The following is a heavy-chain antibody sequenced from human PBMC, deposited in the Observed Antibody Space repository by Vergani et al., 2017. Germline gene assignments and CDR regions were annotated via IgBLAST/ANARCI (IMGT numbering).Heavy chain of an antibody. D-gene: IGHD3-10*01. CDR2: ITAIGSA. CDR1: GGSLSGYF. V-gene: IGHV4-34*02. CDR3: ASRRPRLNLGSKSNAGTVSS. Sequence: QVHLQQRGAGVLKPSETLSLTCGVFGGSLSGYFWSWIRQSPGRGLEWIGEITAIGSAKYSPSATSRVTISVDTSRGEFILTVTSVTAADTALCCCASRRPRLNLGSKSNAGTVSSWGQGTLVTVSS. J-gene: IGHJ5*02.